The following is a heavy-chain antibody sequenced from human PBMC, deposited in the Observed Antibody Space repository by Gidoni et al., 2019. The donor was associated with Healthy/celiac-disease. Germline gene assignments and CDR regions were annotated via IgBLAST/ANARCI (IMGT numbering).Heavy chain of an antibody. J-gene: IGHJ3*02. Sequence: EVQLLESGGGLVQPGGSLRLSCAASGLTFSIYAMSWVRQAPGKGLEWVSAISVSGGSTYYADSVKGRFTISRDNSKNTLYLQMNSLRAEDTAVYYCAKDLGIAVAPIIWGQGTMVTVSS. CDR3: AKDLGIAVAPII. D-gene: IGHD6-19*01. CDR2: ISVSGGST. V-gene: IGHV3-23*01. CDR1: GLTFSIYA.